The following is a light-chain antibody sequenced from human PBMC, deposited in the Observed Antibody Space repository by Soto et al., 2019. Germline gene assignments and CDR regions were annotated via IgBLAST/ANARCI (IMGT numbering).Light chain of an antibody. J-gene: IGKJ2*01. CDR2: GTS. V-gene: IGKV3-15*01. Sequence: EIVMTQSPATLSVSPGERATLSCRASQSVSNNLAWYQQKPGQAPRLLIYGTSTRATGIPARFSGSGSGTEFTLTISSLQSEDFAVYYCQQYNNWPPYTFGQGTKLEIK. CDR3: QQYNNWPPYT. CDR1: QSVSNN.